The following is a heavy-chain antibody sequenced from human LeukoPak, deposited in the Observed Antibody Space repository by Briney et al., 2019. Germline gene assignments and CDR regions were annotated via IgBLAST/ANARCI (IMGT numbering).Heavy chain of an antibody. CDR2: MKPDGSAE. CDR1: GFTFSNYW. V-gene: IGHV3-7*04. D-gene: IGHD5-24*01. Sequence: PGGSLRLSCAASGFTFSNYWMAWVRQAPGKGLEWVAKMKPDGSAEEYVDSAKGRFTVSRDNAKNSLYLQMNSLRPEDTALYYCVRVATRGGDFYFWGQGTLVTVSS. J-gene: IGHJ4*02. CDR3: VRVATRGGDFYF.